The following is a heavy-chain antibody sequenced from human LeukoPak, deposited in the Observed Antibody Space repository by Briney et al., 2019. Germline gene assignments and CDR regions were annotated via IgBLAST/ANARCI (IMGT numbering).Heavy chain of an antibody. D-gene: IGHD5-12*01. Sequence: PSETLSLTCAVYGGSFSGYYWSWIRQPPGKGLEWIGEINHSGSTNYNPSLKSRVTISVDTSKNQFSLKLSSVTAADTAVYYCARTRPRGYSGSYGMDVWGQGTTVTVSS. V-gene: IGHV4-34*01. CDR2: INHSGST. CDR1: GGSFSGYY. CDR3: ARTRPRGYSGSYGMDV. J-gene: IGHJ6*02.